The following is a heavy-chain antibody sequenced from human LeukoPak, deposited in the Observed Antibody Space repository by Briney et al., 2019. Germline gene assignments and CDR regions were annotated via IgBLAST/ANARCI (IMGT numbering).Heavy chain of an antibody. CDR3: ARDTYAPHPYFDY. Sequence: SVKVSCKASRGTFRSYAISWVRQAPGQGLEWMGGIIPIFGTANYAQKFQGRVTITTDESTSTAYMELSILRSEDTAVYYCARDTYAPHPYFDYWGQGTLVTVSS. D-gene: IGHD3-16*01. V-gene: IGHV1-69*05. CDR1: RGTFRSYA. J-gene: IGHJ4*02. CDR2: IIPIFGTA.